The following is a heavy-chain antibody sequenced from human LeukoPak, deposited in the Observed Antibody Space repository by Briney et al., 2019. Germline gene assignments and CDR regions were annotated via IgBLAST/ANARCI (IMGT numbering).Heavy chain of an antibody. V-gene: IGHV1-2*02. CDR2: IKPNSGDT. Sequence: GASVKVSCKASGYTFTGYYIHWVRQAPGQGLEWMGLIKPNSGDTKYAQKFQGRVTMTRDTSITTAYMELSSMRSDDTAVYYCARGYSSPVPNFDYWGQGTLVTVSS. D-gene: IGHD6-13*01. CDR3: ARGYSSPVPNFDY. CDR1: GYTFTGYY. J-gene: IGHJ4*02.